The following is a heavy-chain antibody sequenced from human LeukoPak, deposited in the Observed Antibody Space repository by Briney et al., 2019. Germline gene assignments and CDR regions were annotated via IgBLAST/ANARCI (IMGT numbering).Heavy chain of an antibody. J-gene: IGHJ5*02. V-gene: IGHV1-2*02. Sequence: ASVKVSCKASGYTFTGYYMHWVRQAPGQGLEWMGWINPNSGGTNYAQKFQGRVTMTRDTSISTAYMELSRLRSDDTAVYYCARARIAAAGTYRPWGQGTLVTVSS. CDR3: ARARIAAAGTYRP. CDR1: GYTFTGYY. CDR2: INPNSGGT. D-gene: IGHD6-13*01.